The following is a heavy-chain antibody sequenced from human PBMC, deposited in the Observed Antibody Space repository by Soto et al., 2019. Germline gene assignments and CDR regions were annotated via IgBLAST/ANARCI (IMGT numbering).Heavy chain of an antibody. CDR2: INAGNGNT. V-gene: IGHV1-3*01. Sequence: GSVKVSCKASGYTFTSYAMHWVRQAPGQRLEWMGWINAGNGNTKYSQKFQGRVTITRDTSASTAYMELSSLRSEDTAVYYCARPGLRYFDWLLDAFDIWGQGTMVTVSS. CDR1: GYTFTSYA. J-gene: IGHJ3*02. CDR3: ARPGLRYFDWLLDAFDI. D-gene: IGHD3-9*01.